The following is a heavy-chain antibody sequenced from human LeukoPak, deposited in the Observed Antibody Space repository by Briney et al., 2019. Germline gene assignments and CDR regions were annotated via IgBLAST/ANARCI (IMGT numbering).Heavy chain of an antibody. CDR3: ARDQTPFY. Sequence: PGGSLRLSCAASGFTFDDYGLSWVRQVPGKGLEWVANIKHDGSEDYYLDSVKGRFTISRDNAKSSMWLQMNSLRDEDTAVYYCARDQTPFYWGQGSLVTVSS. CDR1: GFTFDDYG. J-gene: IGHJ4*02. V-gene: IGHV3-7*01. CDR2: IKHDGSED. D-gene: IGHD2-15*01.